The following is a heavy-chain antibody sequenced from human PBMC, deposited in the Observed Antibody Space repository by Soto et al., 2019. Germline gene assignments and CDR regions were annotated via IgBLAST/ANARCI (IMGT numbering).Heavy chain of an antibody. CDR2: ISGSGGST. Sequence: LRLSCAASGFTFSSYAMSWVRQAPGKGLEWVSAISGSGGSTYYADSVKGRFTISRDNSKNTLYLQMNSLRAEDTAVYYCAKCDSDYDFWSGYPQSYYFDYWGQGTLVTVSS. D-gene: IGHD3-3*01. CDR1: GFTFSSYA. V-gene: IGHV3-23*01. CDR3: AKCDSDYDFWSGYPQSYYFDY. J-gene: IGHJ4*02.